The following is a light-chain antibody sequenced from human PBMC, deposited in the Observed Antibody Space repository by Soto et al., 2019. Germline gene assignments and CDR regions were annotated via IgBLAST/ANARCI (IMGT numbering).Light chain of an antibody. CDR3: QQYNNWPPIT. CDR1: QSVSRY. J-gene: IGKJ5*01. V-gene: IGKV3D-15*01. Sequence: EIVMTQSPATLSVSPGERATLSCRASQSVSRYLAWYQRKPGQAPRLLIYDASNRATGIPDRFSGSGSGTDFTLSISRLEPEDFAVYYCQQYNNWPPITFGQGTRLEIK. CDR2: DAS.